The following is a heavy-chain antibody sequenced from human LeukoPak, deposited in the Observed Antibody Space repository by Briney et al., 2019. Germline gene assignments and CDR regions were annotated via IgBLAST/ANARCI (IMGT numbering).Heavy chain of an antibody. CDR3: ARASFQRWLQLGGD. V-gene: IGHV3-48*02. J-gene: IGHJ4*02. CDR1: GFTFSTYS. CDR2: ISSSSSTI. Sequence: GGSLRLSCTASGFTFSTYSMNWVRQAPGKGLEWVSYISSSSSTIYYADSVKGRFTISRDNAKNSLYLQMNSLRDEETAVYYCARASFQRWLQLGGDWGQGALVTVSS. D-gene: IGHD5-24*01.